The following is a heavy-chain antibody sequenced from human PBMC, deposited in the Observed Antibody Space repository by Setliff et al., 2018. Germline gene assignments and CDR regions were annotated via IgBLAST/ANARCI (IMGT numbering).Heavy chain of an antibody. J-gene: IGHJ5*02. D-gene: IGHD3-22*01. CDR3: ARINLYDSTAYYYAPHH. CDR2: INPISGDT. V-gene: IGHV1-2*02. CDR1: GYIFAGYY. Sequence: ASVKVSCKASGYIFAGYYMHWVRQTPGQGLEWMGWINPISGDTKYVQKVQGRVTLTRDTSISTAYMELSRLRSDDTAVYYWARINLYDSTAYYYAPHHWGQGTLVIVSS.